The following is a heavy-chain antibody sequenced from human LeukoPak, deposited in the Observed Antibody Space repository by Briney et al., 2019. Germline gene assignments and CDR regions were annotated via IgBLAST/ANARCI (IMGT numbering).Heavy chain of an antibody. V-gene: IGHV3-53*01. J-gene: IGHJ4*02. D-gene: IGHD2-15*01. CDR2: IYSGGST. Sequence: GGSLRLSCAASGFTVSSNYMSWVRQAPGKGLEWVSVIYSGGSTYYADSVKGRFTISRDNSKNTLYLQMNSLRAEDTAIYYCASRAGEYSHPYDYWGQGTLVTVSS. CDR1: GFTVSSNY. CDR3: ASRAGEYSHPYDY.